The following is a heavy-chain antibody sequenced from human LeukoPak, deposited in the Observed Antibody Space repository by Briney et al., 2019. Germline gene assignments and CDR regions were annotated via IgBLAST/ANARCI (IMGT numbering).Heavy chain of an antibody. CDR1: GGSFSGYY. V-gene: IGHV4-34*01. CDR2: INHSGST. J-gene: IGHJ4*02. D-gene: IGHD5-18*01. CDR3: ARGYSYGYPSFDY. Sequence: PSETLSLTCAVYGGSFSGYYWSWIRQPPGKGLEWIGEINHSGSTNYNPSLKSRVTISVDTSKNQFSLKLSSVTAADTAVYYCARGYSYGYPSFDYWGQGTLVTVSS.